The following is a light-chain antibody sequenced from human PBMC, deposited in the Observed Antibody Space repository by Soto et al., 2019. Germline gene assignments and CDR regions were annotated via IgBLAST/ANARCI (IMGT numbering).Light chain of an antibody. CDR3: QHRSNWPLT. V-gene: IGKV3-11*01. Sequence: EIVLTQSPGTLSLSPGDRATLSCRASQSVSSYLVWYQQKPGQPPRLLIYDASNRATGIPARFSGSGSGTDFTLTITSLESEDFAVYYCQHRSNWPLTFGGGTKVDIK. CDR1: QSVSSY. CDR2: DAS. J-gene: IGKJ4*01.